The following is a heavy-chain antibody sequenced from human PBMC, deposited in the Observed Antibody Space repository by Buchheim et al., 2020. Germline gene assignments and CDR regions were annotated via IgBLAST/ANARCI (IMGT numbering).Heavy chain of an antibody. V-gene: IGHV2-70*15. D-gene: IGHD1-26*01. Sequence: QVTLRKSGPALVKPTQTLTLTCTFSGFSLSTSGMCVSWIRQPPGKALEWLARIDWDDDKYYSTSLKTRLTISKDTSKNQVGLTMTNMDPVDTATYYCARIRIVGAKGYYGMDVWGQGTT. J-gene: IGHJ6*02. CDR2: IDWDDDK. CDR1: GFSLSTSGMC. CDR3: ARIRIVGAKGYYGMDV.